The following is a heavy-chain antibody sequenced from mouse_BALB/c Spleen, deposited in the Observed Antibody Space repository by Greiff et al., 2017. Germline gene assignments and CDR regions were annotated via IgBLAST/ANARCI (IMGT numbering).Heavy chain of an antibody. D-gene: IGHD2-3*01. CDR2: ISSGSSTI. Sequence: EVQLVESGGDLVKPGGSRKLSCAASGFTFSSFGMHWVRQAPEKGLEWVAYISSGSSTIYYADTVKGRFTISRDNPKNTLFLQMTSLRSEDTAMYYCARGVYDGYYVAYWGQGTLVTVSA. J-gene: IGHJ3*01. CDR1: GFTFSSFG. CDR3: ARGVYDGYYVAY. V-gene: IGHV5-17*02.